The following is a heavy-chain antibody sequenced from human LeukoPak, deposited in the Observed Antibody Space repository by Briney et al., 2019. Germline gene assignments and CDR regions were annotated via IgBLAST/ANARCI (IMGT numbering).Heavy chain of an antibody. J-gene: IGHJ4*02. V-gene: IGHV3-11*04. CDR3: ARPDCSTSNCYEFDS. CDR1: GFNFSDYY. D-gene: IGHD2-2*01. Sequence: GGSLRLSCAAFGFNFSDYYMSWIRQAPGKGLEWVSYISSSGRTIYYADSVKGRFSIYRDNAKNSLYLQMNSLRAEDTAVYYCARPDCSTSNCYEFDSWGQGTLVTVSS. CDR2: ISSSGRTI.